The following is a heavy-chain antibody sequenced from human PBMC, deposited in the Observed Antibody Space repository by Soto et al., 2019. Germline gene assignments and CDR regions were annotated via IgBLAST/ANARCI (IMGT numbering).Heavy chain of an antibody. CDR2: ISSSSSTI. CDR3: ATSRKDIVLMVYAIPRAVEI. V-gene: IGHV3-48*01. Sequence: GGSLRLSCAASGFTFSSYSMNWVRQAPGKGLEWVSYISSSSSTIYYADSVKGRFTISRDNAKNSLYLQMNSLRAEDTAVYYCATSRKDIVLMVYAIPRAVEIWGQGTLVTVPS. D-gene: IGHD2-8*01. CDR1: GFTFSSYS. J-gene: IGHJ3*02.